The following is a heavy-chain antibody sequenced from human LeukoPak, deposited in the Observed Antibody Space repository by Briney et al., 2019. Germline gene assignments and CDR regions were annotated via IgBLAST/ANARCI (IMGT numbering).Heavy chain of an antibody. CDR1: GVSISSYY. D-gene: IGHD5-18*01. J-gene: IGHJ4*02. CDR2: IYYSGST. V-gene: IGHV4-59*01. CDR3: AKDRQAAMVPGEPSEY. Sequence: SETLSLTCTVSGVSISSYYWSWIQQPPGKGLEWIGYIYYSGSTNYNPSLKSRVTISVDTSKNQFSLKLSSVTAADTAVYYCAKDRQAAMVPGEPSEYWGQGTLVTVSS.